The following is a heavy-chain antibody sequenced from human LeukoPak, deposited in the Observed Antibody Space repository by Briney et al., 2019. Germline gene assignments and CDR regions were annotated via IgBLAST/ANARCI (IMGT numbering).Heavy chain of an antibody. D-gene: IGHD2-2*01. CDR2: IYYSGST. CDR3: ARDNGPAADEYYYYYGMDV. Sequence: SETLSLTCTVSGGSISSYYWSWIRQPPGKGLEWIGYIYYSGSTNYNPSLKSRVTISVDTSKNQFSLKLSSVTAADTAVYYCARDNGPAADEYYYYYGMDVWGQGTTVTVSS. CDR1: GGSISSYY. J-gene: IGHJ6*02. V-gene: IGHV4-59*01.